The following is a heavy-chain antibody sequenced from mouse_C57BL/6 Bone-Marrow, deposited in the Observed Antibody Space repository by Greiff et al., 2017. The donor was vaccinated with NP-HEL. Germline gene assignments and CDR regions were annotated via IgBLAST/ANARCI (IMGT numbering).Heavy chain of an antibody. CDR1: GYTFTSYW. J-gene: IGHJ3*01. CDR3: ARGEDDYDLFAY. D-gene: IGHD2-4*01. CDR2: IDPSDSYT. Sequence: VKLQQSGAELVMPGASVKLSCKASGYTFTSYWMHWVKQRPGQGLEWIGEIDPSDSYTNYNQKFKGKSTLTVDKSSSTAYMQLSSLTSEDSAVYYCARGEDDYDLFAYWGQGTLVTVSA. V-gene: IGHV1-69*01.